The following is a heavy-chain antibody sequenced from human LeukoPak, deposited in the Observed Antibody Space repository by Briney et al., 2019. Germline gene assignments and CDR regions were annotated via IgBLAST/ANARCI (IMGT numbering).Heavy chain of an antibody. CDR1: GFTFSSYA. CDR2: ISGSGGST. D-gene: IGHD1-26*01. Sequence: GGSLRLSCAASGFTFSSYAMSWVRQAPGKGLEWVSAISGSGGSTYYADSVKGRSTIFRDNAKNTLYLQMNSLRAEDTAVYYCVRDLGGRSGHWGQGTLVTVSS. CDR3: VRDLGGRSGH. V-gene: IGHV3-23*01. J-gene: IGHJ4*02.